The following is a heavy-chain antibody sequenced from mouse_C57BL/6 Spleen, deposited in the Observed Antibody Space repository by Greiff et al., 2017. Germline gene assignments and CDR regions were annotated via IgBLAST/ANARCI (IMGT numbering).Heavy chain of an antibody. V-gene: IGHV1-18*01. D-gene: IGHD2-1*01. CDR2: INPNNGGT. Sequence: VQLQQSGPELVKPGASVKIPCKASGYTFTDYNMDWVKQSHGKSLEWIGDINPNNGGTIYNQKFKGKATLTVDKSASTAYMELRSLTSEDTAVYYCARWGGNYGNWYFDVWGTGTTVTVSS. CDR3: ARWGGNYGNWYFDV. J-gene: IGHJ1*03. CDR1: GYTFTDYN.